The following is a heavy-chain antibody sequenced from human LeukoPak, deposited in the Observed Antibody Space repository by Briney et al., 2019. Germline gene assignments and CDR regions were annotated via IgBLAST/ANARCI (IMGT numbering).Heavy chain of an antibody. V-gene: IGHV3-7*01. D-gene: IGHD3-10*01. CDR1: GFTFTSAW. CDR2: MNEDGSGR. J-gene: IGHJ5*02. Sequence: PGESLRLSCAASGFTFTSAWMSWLRQTPGKGLEWVAHMNEDGSGRFYVDSAKGRFTISRDDTQNSVYLQMNSLRVEDTAVYYCAAWFGESVPWGQGTLVTVSS. CDR3: AAWFGESVP.